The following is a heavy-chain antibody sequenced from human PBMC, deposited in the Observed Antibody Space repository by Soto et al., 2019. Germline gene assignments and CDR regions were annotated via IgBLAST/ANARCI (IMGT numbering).Heavy chain of an antibody. Sequence: QVQLVQSGAEVKKPGASVKVSCKASGYTFTSYAMHWVRQAPGQRLEWMGWINAGNGNTKYSQKFQGRVTITRDTSASTAYMRLSSLRSEDTAVYYCARDVWGSDRFCWYFDLWGRGTLVTVSS. CDR2: INAGNGNT. CDR1: GYTFTSYA. V-gene: IGHV1-3*01. CDR3: ARDVWGSDRFCWYFDL. D-gene: IGHD3-16*02. J-gene: IGHJ2*01.